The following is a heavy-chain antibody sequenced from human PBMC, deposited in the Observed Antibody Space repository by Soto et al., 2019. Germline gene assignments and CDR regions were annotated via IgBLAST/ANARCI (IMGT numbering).Heavy chain of an antibody. CDR1: GFTFSSYS. Sequence: GGSLRLSCAASGFTFSSYSMNWVRQAPGKGLEWVSYISSSSSTIYYADSVKGRFTISRDNAKNSLYLQMNSLRDEDTAVYYCARGADYDSSGIRLNWFDPWGQGTLDTVSS. CDR2: ISSSSSTI. CDR3: ARGADYDSSGIRLNWFDP. D-gene: IGHD3-22*01. V-gene: IGHV3-48*02. J-gene: IGHJ5*02.